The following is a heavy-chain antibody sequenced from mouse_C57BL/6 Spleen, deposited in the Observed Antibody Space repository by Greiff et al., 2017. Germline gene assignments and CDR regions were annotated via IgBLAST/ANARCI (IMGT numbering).Heavy chain of an antibody. CDR2: FYPGRGSI. J-gene: IGHJ2*01. V-gene: IGHV1-62-2*01. CDR1: GYTFTEYT. CDR3: SRQEECSLPLLDY. Sequence: QVQLQQSGAELVKPGASVKLSCKASGYTFTEYTIHWVKQRSGQGLEWIGWFYPGRGSIKYNEKFKDKATLPADKSSRTVYMELSILTSEDSAVYFWSRQEECSLPLLDYWGQGTTRTVSS.